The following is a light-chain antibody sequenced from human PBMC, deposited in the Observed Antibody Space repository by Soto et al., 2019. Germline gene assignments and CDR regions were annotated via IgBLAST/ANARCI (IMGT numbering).Light chain of an antibody. J-gene: IGLJ1*01. CDR3: CSYADTTSLFV. CDR2: EVS. Sequence: QSALTQPASVSGSPGQSITISCTGSNSDVGSFDLVSWFQQYPGKAPKLILYEVSKRPLGVSNRFSGSKSGYTASLTISGLQPEDEGDYYCCSYADTTSLFVFGTGTKLTVL. CDR1: NSDVGSFDL. V-gene: IGLV2-23*02.